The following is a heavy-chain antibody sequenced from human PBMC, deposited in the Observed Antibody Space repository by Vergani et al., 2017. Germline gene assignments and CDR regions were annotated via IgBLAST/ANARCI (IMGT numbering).Heavy chain of an antibody. J-gene: IGHJ4*02. D-gene: IGHD6-13*01. CDR2: ISGSGGST. CDR1: GFTFSSYG. CDR3: AKGTGSGYVDPNY. V-gene: IGHV3-23*04. Sequence: VQLVESGGGVVQPGRSLRLSCAASGFTFSSYGMHWVRQAPGKGLEGVSAISGSGGSTYYADSVKGRFTISNDKAKNTLYLQMISLRAEDTAVYYCAKGTGSGYVDPNYGGQGTLVTVSS.